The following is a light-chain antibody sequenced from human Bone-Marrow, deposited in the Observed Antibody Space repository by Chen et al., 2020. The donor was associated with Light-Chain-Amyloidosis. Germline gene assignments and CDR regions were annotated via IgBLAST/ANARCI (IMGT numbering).Light chain of an antibody. J-gene: IGLJ2*01. V-gene: IGLV1-40*01. CDR1: RSNIGAPYD. CDR3: QSYDTRLRGSV. CDR2: GNN. Sequence: QSVLTQPPSLSGAPGQRVTISCTGRRSNIGAPYDVHWYQQLPGTAPKLLIYGNNNRPSGVPDRFSGSKSGSSASLAITGLRADDEADYYCQSYDTRLRGSVFGGGTRLTVL.